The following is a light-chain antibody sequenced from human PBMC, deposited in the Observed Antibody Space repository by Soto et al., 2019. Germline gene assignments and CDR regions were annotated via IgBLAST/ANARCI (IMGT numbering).Light chain of an antibody. J-gene: IGKJ1*01. CDR1: QSISSW. V-gene: IGKV1-5*03. CDR2: KAS. Sequence: DIPMTQSPSTLSASVGDRVTITCRASQSISSWLAWYQQKPGKAPKLLIYKASTLESGVPSTFSGSGSGTEFTLTISSLQPDDFATYYCQQYHTYSMTFGQGTKVEIK. CDR3: QQYHTYSMT.